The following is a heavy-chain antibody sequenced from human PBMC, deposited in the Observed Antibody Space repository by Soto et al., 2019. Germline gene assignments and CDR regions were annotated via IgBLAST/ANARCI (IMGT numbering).Heavy chain of an antibody. Sequence: QIALQESGATLVKPTQTLLLTYPFSGISLTTTGVGVGWLRHSPGKALEWLAMVYWNDERRYSPALKSRLTIIQATTKNQAVPTMTALDPGDTATYFCAHYDRRGYFSHFDSWGQVILGTFSS. CDR2: VYWNDER. CDR1: GISLTTTGVG. CDR3: AHYDRRGYFSHFDS. J-gene: IGHJ4*02. V-gene: IGHV2-5*01. D-gene: IGHD3-22*01.